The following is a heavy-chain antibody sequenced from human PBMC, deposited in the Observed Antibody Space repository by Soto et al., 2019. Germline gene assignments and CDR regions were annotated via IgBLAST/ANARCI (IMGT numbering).Heavy chain of an antibody. CDR1: GFTFSSYW. J-gene: IGHJ6*03. CDR3: ARDRKVRGLISRYYMDV. V-gene: IGHV3-7*01. Sequence: EVQLVESGGGLVQPGGSLRLSCAASGFTFSSYWMSWVRQAPGKGLEWVANIKEDGSEKFYVDSVKGRFTISRDNAKNSLYLKMNSLRAEDTAVYYCARDRKVRGLISRYYMDVWGKGTTVTVSS. CDR2: IKEDGSEK. D-gene: IGHD3-10*01.